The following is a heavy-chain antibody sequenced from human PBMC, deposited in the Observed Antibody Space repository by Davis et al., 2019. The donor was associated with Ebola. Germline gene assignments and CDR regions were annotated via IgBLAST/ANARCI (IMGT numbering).Heavy chain of an antibody. CDR2: ISGGGGST. CDR1: GLTFSRYA. V-gene: IGHV3-23*01. CDR3: AKDYRDPGENATLVVVPAAPHYDS. D-gene: IGHD2-2*01. Sequence: PGGSLRFSCAASGLTFSRYAMTWVRRAPGKGLEWVSAISGGGGSTYYADSVRGRFTVSRDNAKNTLFLQMNRLRAEDTAVYYCAKDYRDPGENATLVVVPAAPHYDSWGQGTLVTVSS. J-gene: IGHJ4*02.